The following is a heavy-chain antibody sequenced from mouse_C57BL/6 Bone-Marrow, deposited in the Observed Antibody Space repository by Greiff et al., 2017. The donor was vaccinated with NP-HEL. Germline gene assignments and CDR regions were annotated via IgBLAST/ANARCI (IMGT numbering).Heavy chain of an antibody. J-gene: IGHJ1*03. CDR3: ARDADGYYVSHWYFDV. D-gene: IGHD2-3*01. Sequence: EVKLVESGGGLVQSGRSLRLSCATSGFTFSDFYMEWVRQAPGKGLEWIAASRNKANDYTTEYSASVKGRFIVSRDTSQSILYLQMNALRAEDTAIYYCARDADGYYVSHWYFDVWGTGTTVTVSS. CDR1: GFTFSDFY. CDR2: SRNKANDYTT. V-gene: IGHV7-1*01.